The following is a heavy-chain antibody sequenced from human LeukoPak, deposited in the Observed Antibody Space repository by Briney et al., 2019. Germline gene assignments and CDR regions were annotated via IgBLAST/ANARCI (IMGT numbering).Heavy chain of an antibody. CDR1: GFTFSSYA. CDR2: ISGSGGST. J-gene: IGHJ4*02. Sequence: GGSLRLSCAASGFTFSSYAMSWVRQAPGKGLEWVSVISGSGGSTYYVDSVKGRFTISRDNSKNTLYLQMNSLRAEDTAVYSCAKSVRSSCWDYFDYWGQGTLVTVSS. CDR3: AKSVRSSCWDYFDY. V-gene: IGHV3-23*01. D-gene: IGHD6-19*01.